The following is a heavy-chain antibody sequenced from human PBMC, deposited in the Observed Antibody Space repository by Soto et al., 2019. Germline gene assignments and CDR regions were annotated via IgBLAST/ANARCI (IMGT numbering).Heavy chain of an antibody. CDR3: AREASDYIWGSYFFDP. CDR1: GFTFSSYG. J-gene: IGHJ5*02. Sequence: GGSLRLSCAASGFTFSSYGMHWVRQAPGKGLEWVAVIWYDGSNKYYADSVKGRFTISRDNSKNTLYLQMNSLRAEDTAVYYCAREASDYIWGSYFFDPWGQGTLVTVSS. D-gene: IGHD3-16*01. CDR2: IWYDGSNK. V-gene: IGHV3-33*01.